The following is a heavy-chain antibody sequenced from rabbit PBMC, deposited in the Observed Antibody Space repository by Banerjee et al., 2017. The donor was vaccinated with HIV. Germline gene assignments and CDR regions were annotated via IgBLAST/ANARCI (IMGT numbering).Heavy chain of an antibody. V-gene: IGHV1S45*01. CDR2: IYTASGST. D-gene: IGHD4-2*01. J-gene: IGHJ6*01. Sequence: QQQLEESGGGLVQPEGSLTLTCKASGIDFSSYYYMCWVRQAPGKGLEWIGCIYTASGSTWYATWAKGRFTISKTSSTTVTLQMTSLTAADTATYFCARDWDDGNCGADADLWGPGTLVTVS. CDR1: GIDFSSYYY. CDR3: ARDWDDGNCGADADL.